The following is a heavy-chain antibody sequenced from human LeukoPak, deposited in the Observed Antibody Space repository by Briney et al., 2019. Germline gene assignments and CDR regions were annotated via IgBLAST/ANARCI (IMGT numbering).Heavy chain of an antibody. CDR1: GFTFNTYT. J-gene: IGHJ4*02. CDR3: AKGYFGSGSYYFDY. Sequence: GGSLRLSCAASGFTFNTYTMNWVRQAPGKGLEWVSYISGSSGIIDYADSVRGRFTISRDNAKNSLYLQMNSLRAEDTAVYYCAKGYFGSGSYYFDYWGQGTLVTVSS. D-gene: IGHD3-10*01. CDR2: ISGSSGII. V-gene: IGHV3-48*01.